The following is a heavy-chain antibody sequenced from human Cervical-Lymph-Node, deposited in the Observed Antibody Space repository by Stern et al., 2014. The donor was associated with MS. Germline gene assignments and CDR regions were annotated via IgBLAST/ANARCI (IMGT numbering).Heavy chain of an antibody. CDR2: TTPLFGTA. CDR3: ARHQAGIAAD. CDR1: GDTFSSLD. Sequence: QLVQSGAEVKKPGSSVKVSCKASGDTFSSLDIGWVRQAPGPGPEWLGGTTPLFGTANYAQNFQGRVTFSADDSTSTTYMELSSLRSEDTAVYYCARHQAGIAADWGQGTLVTVSS. J-gene: IGHJ4*02. D-gene: IGHD6-13*01. V-gene: IGHV1-69*01.